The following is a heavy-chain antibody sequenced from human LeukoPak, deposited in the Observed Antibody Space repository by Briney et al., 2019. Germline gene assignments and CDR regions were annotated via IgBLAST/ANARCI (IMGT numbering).Heavy chain of an antibody. Sequence: ASVKVSCKASGYTFTSYDINWVRQAPGKGLEWMGGFDPEDGETIYAQKFQGRVTMTEDTSTDTAYMELSSLRSEDTAVYYCATAGFHSNCSGGSCYFMGVDYWGQGTLVTVSS. V-gene: IGHV1-24*01. CDR1: GYTFTSYD. CDR2: FDPEDGET. J-gene: IGHJ4*02. CDR3: ATAGFHSNCSGGSCYFMGVDY. D-gene: IGHD2-15*01.